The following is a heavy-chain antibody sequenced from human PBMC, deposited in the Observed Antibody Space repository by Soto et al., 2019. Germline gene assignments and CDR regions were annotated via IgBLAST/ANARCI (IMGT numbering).Heavy chain of an antibody. CDR3: ARDRVADY. CDR2: ISSSGTYI. D-gene: IGHD2-15*01. Sequence: GWSLRLSCAASGFTFSSYNMNWVRQAPGKGLEWVSSISSSGTYILYADSVKGRFTISRDNAKNSLYLQMNSLRAEDTAVYYCARDRVADYWGQGTLVTVSS. CDR1: GFTFSSYN. V-gene: IGHV3-21*01. J-gene: IGHJ4*02.